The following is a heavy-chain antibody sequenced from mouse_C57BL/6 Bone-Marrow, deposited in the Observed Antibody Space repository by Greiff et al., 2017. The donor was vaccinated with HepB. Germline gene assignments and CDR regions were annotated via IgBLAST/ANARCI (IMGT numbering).Heavy chain of an antibody. CDR1: GFTFSSYA. CDR3: TRGQLRPSWFAY. J-gene: IGHJ3*01. D-gene: IGHD3-2*02. CDR2: ISSGGDYI. Sequence: EVKLMESGEGLVKPGGSLKLSCAASGFTFSSYAMSWVRQTPEKRLEWVAYISSGGDYIYYADTVKGRFTISRDNARNTLYLQMSSLKSEETAMYYCTRGQLRPSWFAYWGQGTLVTVSA. V-gene: IGHV5-9-1*02.